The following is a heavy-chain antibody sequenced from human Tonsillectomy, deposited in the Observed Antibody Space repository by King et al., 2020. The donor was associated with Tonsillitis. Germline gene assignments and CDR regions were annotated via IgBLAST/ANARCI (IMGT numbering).Heavy chain of an antibody. CDR1: GFTFNSYA. CDR2: ISGSGGTT. CDR3: AKDLAVVTAIPGSYFDY. V-gene: IGHV3-23*04. D-gene: IGHD2-21*02. Sequence: VQLVESGGGLVQPGGSLRLSCAASGFTFNSYAMSWVRQAPGTGLEWVSAISGSGGTTYYVDSVKGRFTISRDNSKNTLYLQMNSLRAEDTAVYYCAKDLAVVTAIPGSYFDYWGQGTLVTVSS. J-gene: IGHJ4*02.